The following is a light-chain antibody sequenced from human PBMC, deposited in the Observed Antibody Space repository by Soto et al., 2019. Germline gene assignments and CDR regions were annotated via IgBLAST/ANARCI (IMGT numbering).Light chain of an antibody. CDR2: DTS. CDR3: QQYGSSPPT. CDR1: QSVISY. Sequence: EIVLTQSPATLSLSPGERATLSCRASQSVISYLAWYQQKPGQVPRLLIYDTSNRATGITATFSGCGSGTDFTLTINRLEPEDFALYYCQQYGSSPPTFGLGTKVDIK. V-gene: IGKV3-20*01. J-gene: IGKJ1*01.